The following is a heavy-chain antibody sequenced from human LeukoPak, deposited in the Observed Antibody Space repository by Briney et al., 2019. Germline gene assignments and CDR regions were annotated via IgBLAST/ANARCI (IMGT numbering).Heavy chain of an antibody. CDR3: ARSMGTYYYGSGQKGYPPPHAFDI. CDR2: IYYSGST. CDR1: GGSVSSGSYY. Sequence: SGTLSLTCTVSGGSVSSGSYYWSWIRQPPGKGLEWIGYIYYSGSTNYNPSLKSRVTISVDTSKNQFSLKLSSVTAPDTAVYYCARSMGTYYYGSGQKGYPPPHAFDIWGQGTMVTVSS. J-gene: IGHJ3*02. D-gene: IGHD3-10*01. V-gene: IGHV4-61*01.